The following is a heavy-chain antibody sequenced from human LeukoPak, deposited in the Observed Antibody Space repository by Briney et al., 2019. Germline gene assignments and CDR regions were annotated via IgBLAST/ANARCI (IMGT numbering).Heavy chain of an antibody. J-gene: IGHJ4*02. Sequence: GGSLRLSCGASGFTFSSYEMNWVRQAPGKGLEWVSYISSSGSTIYYSDSVKGRFTISRDNAKNSLYLQMNSLRAEDTAVYYCAIHGKGDSGRYFDYWGQGTLVTVSS. CDR1: GFTFSSYE. V-gene: IGHV3-48*03. D-gene: IGHD1-26*01. CDR2: ISSSGSTI. CDR3: AIHGKGDSGRYFDY.